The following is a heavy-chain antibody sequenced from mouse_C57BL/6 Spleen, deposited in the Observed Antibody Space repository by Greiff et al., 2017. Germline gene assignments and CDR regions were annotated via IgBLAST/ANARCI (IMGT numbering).Heavy chain of an antibody. CDR3: ARGLGNYFDY. Sequence: VKLMESGPGLLAPSQSLSITCTFSGFSLTSYAISWVRQPPGTGLEWLGVVWTGGGTNYNSALKSRLSISKDNSKSQVFLKMNSLQTDDTARYYCARGLGNYFDYWGQGTTLTVSS. CDR2: VWTGGGT. CDR1: GFSLTSYA. J-gene: IGHJ2*01. V-gene: IGHV2-9-1*01. D-gene: IGHD3-1*01.